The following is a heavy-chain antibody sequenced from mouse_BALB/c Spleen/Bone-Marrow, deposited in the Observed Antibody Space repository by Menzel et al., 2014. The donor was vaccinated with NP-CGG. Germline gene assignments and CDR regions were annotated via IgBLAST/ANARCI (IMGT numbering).Heavy chain of an antibody. Sequence: EVQLQESGPGLVKPSQTVSLTCTFTGISITTGNYRWSWIRQFPGNKLEWIGYIYYSGTITYNPSLTSRTTITRDTSKNQFFLEMNSLTAEDTATYYCARELYYFDYWGQGTTLTVSS. CDR3: ARELYYFDY. CDR1: GISITTGNYR. CDR2: IYYSGTI. V-gene: IGHV3-5*02. J-gene: IGHJ2*01.